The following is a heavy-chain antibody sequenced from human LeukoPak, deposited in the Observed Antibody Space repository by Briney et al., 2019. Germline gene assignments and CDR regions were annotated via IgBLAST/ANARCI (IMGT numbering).Heavy chain of an antibody. D-gene: IGHD2-8*01. CDR1: GYPFTGYY. Sequence: GASVKVSCKASGYPFTGYYLHWIRQAPGQGLEWMGKISLSGGSTTYAQKFQGRVTMTRDTSTSTVYMELSSLRSEDTAVYYCARDYVDDIPMIKDYWGQGTLVTVSS. CDR3: ARDYVDDIPMIKDY. V-gene: IGHV1-46*01. J-gene: IGHJ4*02. CDR2: ISLSGGST.